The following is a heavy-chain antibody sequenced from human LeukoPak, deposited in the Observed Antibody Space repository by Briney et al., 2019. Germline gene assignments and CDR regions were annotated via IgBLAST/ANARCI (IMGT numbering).Heavy chain of an antibody. CDR1: GGSFSGYY. CDR3: ARLDIVVVPAAILGWFDP. J-gene: IGHJ5*02. CDR2: INHSGST. Sequence: PSETLSLTCAVYGGSFSGYYWSWIRQPPGKGLEWIGDINHSGSTNYNPSLKSRVTISVDTSKNQFSLKLSPVTAADTAVYYCARLDIVVVPAAILGWFDPWGQRTLVTVSS. D-gene: IGHD2-2*03. V-gene: IGHV4-34*01.